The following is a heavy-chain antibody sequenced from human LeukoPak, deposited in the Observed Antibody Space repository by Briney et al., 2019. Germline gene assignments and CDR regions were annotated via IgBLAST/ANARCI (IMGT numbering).Heavy chain of an antibody. CDR3: ARLWFGELLPMDN. D-gene: IGHD3-10*01. J-gene: IGHJ4*02. V-gene: IGHV4-59*08. Sequence: SATLSLTCTVSGGSITGYYWSWIRQAPGKGLEWIGHIYSSGSTNYSPSLKSRVTISVDTSKNQFSLRLSSVTAADTAMYYCARLWFGELLPMDNWGQGTLVTVSS. CDR2: IYSSGST. CDR1: GGSITGYY.